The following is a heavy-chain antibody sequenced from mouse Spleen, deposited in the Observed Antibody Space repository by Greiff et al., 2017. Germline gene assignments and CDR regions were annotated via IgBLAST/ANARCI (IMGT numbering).Heavy chain of an antibody. Sequence: QVQLQQPGAELVKPGASVKLSCKASGYTFTSYWMHWVKQRPGQGLEWIGEINPSNGRTNYNEKFKSKATLTVDKSSSTAYMQLSSLTSEDSAVYYCARSNWDEDYWGQGTTLTVSS. V-gene: IGHV1S81*02. D-gene: IGHD4-1*01. CDR3: ARSNWDEDY. CDR1: GYTFTSYW. J-gene: IGHJ2*01. CDR2: INPSNGRT.